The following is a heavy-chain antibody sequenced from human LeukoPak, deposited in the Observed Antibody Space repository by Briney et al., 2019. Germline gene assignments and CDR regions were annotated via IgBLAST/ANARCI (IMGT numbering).Heavy chain of an antibody. J-gene: IGHJ4*02. CDR2: IYTSGST. CDR1: GGSISSYY. V-gene: IGHV4-4*08. D-gene: IGHD5-18*01. Sequence: SETLSLTCTVSGGSISSYYWSWIRQPPGKGLEWIGRIYTSGSTNYNPSLKSRVTISVDTSKNQFSLKLRSVTAADTAVYYCARDGIQLWSHFDYWGQGTLVTVSS. CDR3: ARDGIQLWSHFDY.